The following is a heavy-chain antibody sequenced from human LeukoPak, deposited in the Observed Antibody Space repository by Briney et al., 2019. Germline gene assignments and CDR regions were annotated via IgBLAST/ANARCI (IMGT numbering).Heavy chain of an antibody. Sequence: GGSLRLSCVASGFTFYDYAMHWVRQAPGKGLEWVSLISWDGGSTYYADSVKGRFTISRDNSKNSLYVQMNSLRAEDTALYYCAKPKGIAAAGYYYYYMDVWGKGTTVTVSS. CDR2: ISWDGGST. CDR3: AKPKGIAAAGYYYYYMDV. CDR1: GFTFYDYA. V-gene: IGHV3-43D*03. J-gene: IGHJ6*03. D-gene: IGHD6-13*01.